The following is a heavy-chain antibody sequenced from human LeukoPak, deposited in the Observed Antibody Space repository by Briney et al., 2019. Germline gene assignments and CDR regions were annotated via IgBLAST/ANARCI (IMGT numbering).Heavy chain of an antibody. CDR2: ISNSGSII. D-gene: IGHD6-19*01. Sequence: HPGGSLRLSCTGSGFTFSDYEMNWVRQAPGQGLEWISYISNSGSIIYYADSVKGRFTISRDNAKNSLFLQMHSLRAEDTAVYYCARGPSVGSGWSPDYWGQGTLVTVSS. CDR3: ARGPSVGSGWSPDY. CDR1: GFTFSDYE. J-gene: IGHJ4*02. V-gene: IGHV3-48*03.